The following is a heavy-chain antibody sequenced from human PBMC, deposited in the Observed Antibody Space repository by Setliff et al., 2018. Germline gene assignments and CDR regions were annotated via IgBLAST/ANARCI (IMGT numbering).Heavy chain of an antibody. J-gene: IGHJ4*02. V-gene: IGHV4-59*01. CDR2: VHYCGST. CDR1: GGSFTGFY. CDR3: ARHRGASFDS. Sequence: SETLSLTCSVSGGSFTGFYWSWLRQSPGKGPEWIGYVHYCGSTLYTPSLKSRVTISLDTSKNQINLSLSSLTAADTAVYYCARHRGASFDSWGQGVLVTVSS. D-gene: IGHD3-10*01.